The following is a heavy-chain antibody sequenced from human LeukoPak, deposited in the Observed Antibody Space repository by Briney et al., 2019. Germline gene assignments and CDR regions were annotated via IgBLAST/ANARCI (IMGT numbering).Heavy chain of an antibody. CDR1: GYTFTIYG. CDR3: GRVYGSGTYFP. CDR2: ISAYNGNT. J-gene: IGHJ5*02. V-gene: IGHV1-18*01. Sequence: GASVKVCCTVSGYTFTIYGIRWVRKAPGQGLEWMGWISAYNGNTNYAQKLQGRVTMTTDTSTSTAYMELRSRRSDDPAVYYCGRVYGSGTYFPWGQGTLVTVSS. D-gene: IGHD3-10*01.